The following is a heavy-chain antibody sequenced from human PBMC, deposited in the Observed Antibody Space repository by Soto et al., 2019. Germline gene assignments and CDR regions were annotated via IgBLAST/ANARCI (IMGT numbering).Heavy chain of an antibody. CDR2: IKDDGSQK. V-gene: IGHV3-7*01. J-gene: IGHJ4*02. CDR1: GCRIGMYG. CDR3: ARHKVGYRVTDY. D-gene: IGHD5-12*01. Sequence: PGEALRLSFASSGCRIGMYGLGWVRYAPGKGLEWVANIKDDGSQKYHVDYVKGRFTISRDNAKNSLYLQMTSLRAEDTAVYYCARHKVGYRVTDYWGPGTLVRVSS.